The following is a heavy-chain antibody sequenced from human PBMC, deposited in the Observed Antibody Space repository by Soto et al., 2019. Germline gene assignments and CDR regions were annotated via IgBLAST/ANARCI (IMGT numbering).Heavy chain of an antibody. Sequence: SVKVSCKASGGTFSSYAISWVRQAPGQGLEWMGGIIPIFGTANYAQKFQGRVTITADKSTSTAYMELSSLRSEDTAVYYCARARPVAGMEGYYYYYGMDVWGQGTTVTGSS. CDR1: GGTFSSYA. CDR2: IIPIFGTA. J-gene: IGHJ6*02. V-gene: IGHV1-69*06. CDR3: ARARPVAGMEGYYYYYGMDV. D-gene: IGHD6-19*01.